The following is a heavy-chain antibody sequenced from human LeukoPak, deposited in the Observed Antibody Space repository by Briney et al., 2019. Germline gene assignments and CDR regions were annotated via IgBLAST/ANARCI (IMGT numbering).Heavy chain of an antibody. V-gene: IGHV1-8*02. Sequence: GPVKVSCKASGYTFTSYGISWVRQATGQGLEWMGWMNPNSGNTGYAQKFQGRVTMTRNTSISTAYMELSSLRSEDTAVYYCARVRTHYYGSGSYAYWGQGTLVTVSS. J-gene: IGHJ4*02. CDR2: MNPNSGNT. CDR1: GYTFTSYG. D-gene: IGHD3-10*01. CDR3: ARVRTHYYGSGSYAY.